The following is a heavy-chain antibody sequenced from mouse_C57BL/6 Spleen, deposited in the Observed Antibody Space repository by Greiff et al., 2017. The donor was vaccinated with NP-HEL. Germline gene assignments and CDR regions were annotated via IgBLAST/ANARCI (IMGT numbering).Heavy chain of an antibody. Sequence: EVQLQQSGPELVKPGASLKLSCTASGYSFTDYNMHWVKQSHGKSLEWIGVINPNYGTTSYNQKFKGKATLTVDKSSSTAYMQLNSLTSEDSAVYYCAEGNYAMDYWGQGTSVTVSS. CDR2: INPNYGTT. V-gene: IGHV1-39*01. J-gene: IGHJ4*01. CDR1: GYSFTDYN. CDR3: AEGNYAMDY.